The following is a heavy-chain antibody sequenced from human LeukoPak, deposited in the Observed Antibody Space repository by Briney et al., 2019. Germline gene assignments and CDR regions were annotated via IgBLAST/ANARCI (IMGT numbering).Heavy chain of an antibody. CDR2: IWYDGSNK. Sequence: PGGSLRLSCAAPGIPFSNFGMHWLRQAPGKGLEWVAFIWYDGSNKYYADSVKGRFTISRDNSKNTVYLQMNSLRAEDTAVYYCARDRDAPAKYYFDYWGQGTLVTVSS. CDR1: GIPFSNFG. V-gene: IGHV3-30*02. CDR3: ARDRDAPAKYYFDY. J-gene: IGHJ4*02. D-gene: IGHD2-15*01.